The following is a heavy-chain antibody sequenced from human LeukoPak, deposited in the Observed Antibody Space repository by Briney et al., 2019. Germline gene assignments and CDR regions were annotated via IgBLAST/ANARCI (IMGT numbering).Heavy chain of an antibody. D-gene: IGHD6-25*01. CDR2: IYYSGST. CDR3: ARRRSTGSWYFDY. J-gene: IGHJ4*02. CDR1: GGSISSSSSH. Sequence: SETLSLTCTVSGGSISSSSSHWGWIRQPPGEGLEWIGTIYYSGSTYYNPSLESRVTISVDTSKNQFSLKLGSVTAADTAVYYCARRRSTGSWYFDYWGQGTLVTVSS. V-gene: IGHV4-39*01.